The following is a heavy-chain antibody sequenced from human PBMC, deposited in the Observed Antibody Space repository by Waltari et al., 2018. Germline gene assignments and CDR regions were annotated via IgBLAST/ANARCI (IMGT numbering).Heavy chain of an antibody. D-gene: IGHD6-19*01. Sequence: QLQLQESRPGLVKPSETLSLTCTVSGGSISSRTYYWGWIRQPPGKGLAWIGSIYYSGSTYYNPSLKRRVTISVDTSKNQFSLKLSSVTAADTAVYYCARSLYSSGWYAWGQGTLVTVSS. V-gene: IGHV4-39*07. J-gene: IGHJ5*02. CDR2: IYYSGST. CDR3: ARSLYSSGWYA. CDR1: GGSISSRTYY.